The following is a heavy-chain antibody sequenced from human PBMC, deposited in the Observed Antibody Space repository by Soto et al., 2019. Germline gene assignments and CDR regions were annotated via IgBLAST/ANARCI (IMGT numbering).Heavy chain of an antibody. J-gene: IGHJ4*02. D-gene: IGHD6-13*01. Sequence: QVQLVQSGAEVKKPGSSVKVSCKASGGTFSSYTISWVRQAPGQGLEWMGRIIPILGIANYAQKFQGRVTITADNTTGTAYRGLSSLSSEDTAVYYCATYPQTYSSSWYAPLDYWGQGTLVTVSS. CDR2: IIPILGIA. CDR1: GGTFSSYT. CDR3: ATYPQTYSSSWYAPLDY. V-gene: IGHV1-69*02.